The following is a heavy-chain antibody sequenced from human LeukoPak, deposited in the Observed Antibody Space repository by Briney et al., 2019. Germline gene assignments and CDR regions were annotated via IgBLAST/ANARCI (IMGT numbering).Heavy chain of an antibody. D-gene: IGHD1-26*01. CDR1: GGSFSGYY. CDR3: ARIVGGSYPGA. CDR2: INHSGST. V-gene: IGHV4-34*01. Sequence: SETLSLTCAVYGGSFSGYYWSWIRQPPGKGLEWIGEINHSGSTDYNPSLKSRVTISVDTSKNQFSLKLSSVTAADTAVYYCARIVGGSYPGAWGQGTLVTVSS. J-gene: IGHJ5*02.